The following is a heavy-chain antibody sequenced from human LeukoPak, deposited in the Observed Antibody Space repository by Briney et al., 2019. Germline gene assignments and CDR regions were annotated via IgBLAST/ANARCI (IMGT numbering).Heavy chain of an antibody. V-gene: IGHV4-38-2*01. Sequence: SETLSLTCGVSGYSISGDYYYWVWIRQSPGKGLEWIGSISHSGSTYYNPTLRSRVTISVDTSKSQFSLTVRSMTAADTAMYYCARASGVKYPNWFDPWGQGILVTVSS. D-gene: IGHD2-2*01. J-gene: IGHJ5*02. CDR2: ISHSGST. CDR1: GYSISGDYYY. CDR3: ARASGVKYPNWFDP.